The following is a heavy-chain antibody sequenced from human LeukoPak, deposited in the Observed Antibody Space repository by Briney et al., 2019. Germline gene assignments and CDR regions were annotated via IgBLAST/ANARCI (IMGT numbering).Heavy chain of an antibody. CDR2: MNPNSGNT. Sequence: ASVKVSCKTSGYMFTSCDINWVRQAPGQGLEWMGWMNPNSGNTAYAHKFQGRVTITMNTPISTTYMELSSLTSEDTAVYYCARGSLEVGGNDDYWGQGTLVTVSS. D-gene: IGHD1-26*01. V-gene: IGHV1-8*01. CDR1: GYMFTSCD. J-gene: IGHJ4*02. CDR3: ARGSLEVGGNDDY.